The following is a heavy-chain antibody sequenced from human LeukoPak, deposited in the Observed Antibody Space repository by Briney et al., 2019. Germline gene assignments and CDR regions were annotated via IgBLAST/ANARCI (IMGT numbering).Heavy chain of an antibody. CDR2: ISGSGGST. CDR1: GFTFSDYY. J-gene: IGHJ5*02. Sequence: GGSLRLSCAASGFTFSDYYMSWIRQAPGKGLEWVSAISGSGGSTYYADSVKGRFTISRDNSKNTLYLQMNSLRAEDTAVYYCAKDLRAFYYDSSGRNHSWFDPWGQGTLVTVSS. V-gene: IGHV3-23*01. CDR3: AKDLRAFYYDSSGRNHSWFDP. D-gene: IGHD3-22*01.